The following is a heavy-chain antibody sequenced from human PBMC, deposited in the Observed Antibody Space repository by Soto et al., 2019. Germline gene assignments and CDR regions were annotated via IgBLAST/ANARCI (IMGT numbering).Heavy chain of an antibody. CDR3: ARVGPYGDYLDY. Sequence: QVQLQESGPGLVKPSQTLSLTCTVSGGSINSGGYYWSWIRQHPGKGLECIGYIYYSGSTYYNPSLRSRVTISVDTSKNQFSLKLSSVTAADTAVYYCARVGPYGDYLDYWGQGTLVTVSS. J-gene: IGHJ4*02. V-gene: IGHV4-31*03. D-gene: IGHD4-17*01. CDR1: GGSINSGGYY. CDR2: IYYSGST.